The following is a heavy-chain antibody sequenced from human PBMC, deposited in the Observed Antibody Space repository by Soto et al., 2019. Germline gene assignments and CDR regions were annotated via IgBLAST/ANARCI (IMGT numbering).Heavy chain of an antibody. CDR3: ARGKDAPKGDSSGYYYFAY. J-gene: IGHJ4*02. CDR2: INHSGST. V-gene: IGHV4-34*01. D-gene: IGHD3-22*01. Sequence: SETLSLTCAFYGVSFSGYYWSWIRHPPGKGLEWIGEINHSGSTNYNPSLKSRVTISVDTSKNQFSLKLSSVTAADTAVYYCARGKDAPKGDSSGYYYFAYGAQATRVRVSS. CDR1: GVSFSGYY.